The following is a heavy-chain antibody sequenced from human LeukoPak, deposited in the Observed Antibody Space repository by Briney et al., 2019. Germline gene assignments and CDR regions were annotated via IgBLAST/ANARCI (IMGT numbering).Heavy chain of an antibody. CDR2: IYASGRT. CDR1: GGSIRSYY. CDR3: ARGSSWYRTDFDY. D-gene: IGHD6-13*01. Sequence: SETLSLTCTVSGGSIRSYYWSWIRQPPGKGLEWIGRIYASGRTDYNPSLKSRVTMSADTSKNQFSLNLSSVTAADTAVYYCARGSSWYRTDFDYWGQGTLVTVSS. V-gene: IGHV4-4*07. J-gene: IGHJ4*02.